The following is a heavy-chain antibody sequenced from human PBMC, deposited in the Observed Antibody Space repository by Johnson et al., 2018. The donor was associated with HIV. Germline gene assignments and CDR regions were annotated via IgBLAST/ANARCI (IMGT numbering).Heavy chain of an antibody. CDR2: INGDGSRS. D-gene: IGHD7-27*01. CDR1: GFTFSNYW. J-gene: IGHJ3*02. V-gene: IGHV3-74*01. Sequence: VQLVESGGGLVQPGGSLRLSCGASGFTFSNYWMQWVRQAPGKGLVWVSRINGDGSRSTYADSVKGRFTIARDNAKNTLYLEMNSLKTEDTAVYYCTTDPWGSDAFDIWGQGTMVTVSS. CDR3: TTDPWGSDAFDI.